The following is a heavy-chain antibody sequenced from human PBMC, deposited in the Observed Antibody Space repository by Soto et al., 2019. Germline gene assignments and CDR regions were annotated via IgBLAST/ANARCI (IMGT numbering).Heavy chain of an antibody. CDR1: GFTFSGSA. CDR2: IRSKANSYAT. D-gene: IGHD3-3*01. CDR3: TRHREWLSPNWFDP. V-gene: IGHV3-73*01. J-gene: IGHJ5*02. Sequence: GGSLRLSCAASGFTFSGSAMHWVRQASGKGLEWVGRIRSKANSYATAYAASVKGRFTISRDDSKNTAYLQMNSLKTEDTAVYYCTRHREWLSPNWFDPWGQGTLVTVSS.